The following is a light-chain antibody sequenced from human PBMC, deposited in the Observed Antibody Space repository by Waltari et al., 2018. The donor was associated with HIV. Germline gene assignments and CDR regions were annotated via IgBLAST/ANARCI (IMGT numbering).Light chain of an antibody. CDR1: SSDVGGYNY. J-gene: IGLJ2*01. V-gene: IGLV2-11*01. Sequence: QSALTQPRSVSGSPGQSVPISCTGTSSDVGGYNYASWYQQPPGQAPKLMIYDVSKRPSGVPDRFSGSKSGNTASLTISGLQAEDEADYYCCSYAGSYTLVFGGGTKLTVL. CDR2: DVS. CDR3: CSYAGSYTLV.